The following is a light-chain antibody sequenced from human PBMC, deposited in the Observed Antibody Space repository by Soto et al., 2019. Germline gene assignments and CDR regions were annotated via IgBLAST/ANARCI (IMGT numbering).Light chain of an antibody. CDR1: SGSVSTSYY. V-gene: IGLV8-61*01. CDR3: VLYMGSGLWV. J-gene: IGLJ3*02. Sequence: QTVVTQEPSFSVSPGRTVTLTCGLTSGSVSTSYYPSWYQQTPGQAPRTLIYNTNTRSSGVPDRFSGSILGNKAALTITGXXXXXXXXYXCVLYMGSGLWVFGGGTKL. CDR2: NTN.